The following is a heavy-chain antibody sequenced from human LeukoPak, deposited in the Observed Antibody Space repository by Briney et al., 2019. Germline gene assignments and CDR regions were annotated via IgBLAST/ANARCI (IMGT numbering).Heavy chain of an antibody. CDR3: SRNPEREYWFDP. Sequence: GGSLRLSCAASGFTFSAHSMHWVRQPPGKGLEWVAFISYDGSIKFYADSLKGRFTISRDNSKKTLYLQINSLRAEDTAVYFFSRNPEREYWFDPWGQGTLVTVSS. J-gene: IGHJ5*02. CDR2: ISYDGSIK. V-gene: IGHV3-30-3*01. CDR1: GFTFSAHS.